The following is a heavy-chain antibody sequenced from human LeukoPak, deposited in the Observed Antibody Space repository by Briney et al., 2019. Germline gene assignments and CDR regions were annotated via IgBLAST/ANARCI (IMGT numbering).Heavy chain of an antibody. V-gene: IGHV3-21*01. J-gene: IGHJ4*02. Sequence: GGSLRLSCAASGFTFSSYSMNWVRQAPGKGLEWVSSISSSSSYIYYADSVKGRFTISRDNAKNSLYLQMNSLRAEDTAVYYCARAGPYCSGGSCYSGYFGYWGQGTLVTVSS. CDR3: ARAGPYCSGGSCYSGYFGY. CDR1: GFTFSSYS. D-gene: IGHD2-15*01. CDR2: ISSSSSYI.